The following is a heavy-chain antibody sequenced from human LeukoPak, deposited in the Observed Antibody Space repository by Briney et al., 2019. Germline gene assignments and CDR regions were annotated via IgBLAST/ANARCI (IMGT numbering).Heavy chain of an antibody. J-gene: IGHJ4*02. D-gene: IGHD2-21*01. CDR1: GFTFGSYS. Sequence: GGSLRLSCAASGFTFGSYSMNWVRQAPGKGLEWVSSISRSSSFTYYPDSVKGRFTISRDNAKNSLYLQMNSLRVEDTAVYYCARAKGGLFIDFDYWGQGTLVTVSS. V-gene: IGHV3-21*04. CDR3: ARAKGGLFIDFDY. CDR2: ISRSSSFT.